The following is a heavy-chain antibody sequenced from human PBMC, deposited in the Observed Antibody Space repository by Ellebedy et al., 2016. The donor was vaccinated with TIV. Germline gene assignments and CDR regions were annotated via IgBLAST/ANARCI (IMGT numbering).Heavy chain of an antibody. Sequence: ASVKVSCXASGYTFTSFGISWVRQAPGQGLEWMGWITTYNGHANYAQKFQGRVTLTTDTSTSTAYMELRGLRSDDTAVYSCARDRNYYGSGTYYVSGHWGQGTLVTVS. CDR2: ITTYNGHA. D-gene: IGHD3-10*01. V-gene: IGHV1-18*01. CDR1: GYTFTSFG. CDR3: ARDRNYYGSGTYYVSGH. J-gene: IGHJ4*02.